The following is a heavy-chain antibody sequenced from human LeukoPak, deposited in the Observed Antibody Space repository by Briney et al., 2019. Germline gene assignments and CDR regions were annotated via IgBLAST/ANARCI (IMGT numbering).Heavy chain of an antibody. J-gene: IGHJ4*02. CDR1: GFTFSSYA. CDR2: ISYDGSNK. Sequence: PGGSLRLSCAASGFTFSSYAMHWVRQAPGKGLEWVAVISYDGSNKYYADSVKGRFTISRDNSKNTLYLQMNSLRAEDTAVYYCARDFGDYGDYVGYFDYWGQGTLVTVSS. D-gene: IGHD4-17*01. CDR3: ARDFGDYGDYVGYFDY. V-gene: IGHV3-30*04.